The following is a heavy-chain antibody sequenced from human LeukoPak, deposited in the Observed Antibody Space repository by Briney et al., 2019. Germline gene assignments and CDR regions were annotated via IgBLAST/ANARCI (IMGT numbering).Heavy chain of an antibody. CDR1: GDSIRSYY. D-gene: IGHD3-10*01. Sequence: SETLSLTCTVSGDSIRSYYWSWIRQPPGKGLEWIGYIYYSETANYNPSLKSRVTISVDTSKNQFSLKLMSVTAADTAVYDCARDSGTTGEVKFDPWGQGILVTVSS. J-gene: IGHJ5*02. V-gene: IGHV4-59*12. CDR3: ARDSGTTGEVKFDP. CDR2: IYYSETA.